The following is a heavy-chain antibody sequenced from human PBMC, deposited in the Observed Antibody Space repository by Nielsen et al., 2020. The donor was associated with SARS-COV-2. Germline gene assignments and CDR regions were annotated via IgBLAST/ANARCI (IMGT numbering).Heavy chain of an antibody. CDR3: ARTGIAVAGIDFDY. V-gene: IGHV1-2*02. D-gene: IGHD6-19*01. CDR1: GYTFTGYY. CDR2: INLNSGGT. J-gene: IGHJ4*02. Sequence: ASAKAFCIASGYTFTGYYMHCVRQAPGQGLEWMGWINLNSGGTNYAQKFQGRVTMTRDTSISTAYMELSRLRSDDTAVYYCARTGIAVAGIDFDYWGQGTLVTVAS.